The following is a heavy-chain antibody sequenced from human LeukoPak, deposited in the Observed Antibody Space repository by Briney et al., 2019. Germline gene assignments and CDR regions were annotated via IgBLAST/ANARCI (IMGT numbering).Heavy chain of an antibody. V-gene: IGHV1-2*02. CDR1: GYTFTGYY. CDR2: INPNSGDT. J-gene: IGHJ6*02. D-gene: IGHD3-10*01. CDR3: AREVVTMVRGVSRTYYYYGMDV. Sequence: ASVKVSCKASGYTFTGYYMHWVRQAPGQGLEWMGWINPNSGDTNYAQKFQGRVTMTRDTSISTAYMELSSLRSDDTAVYYCAREVVTMVRGVSRTYYYYGMDVWGQGTTVTVSS.